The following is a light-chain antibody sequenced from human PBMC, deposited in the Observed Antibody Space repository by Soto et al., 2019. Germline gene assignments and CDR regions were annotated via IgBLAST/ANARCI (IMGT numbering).Light chain of an antibody. CDR2: QDS. CDR3: QAWDSNTVV. Sequence: SYELTQAPSVSVSPGQTASITCSGDKLGDRYVCWYQQKPGQSPRLVIYQDSKRPSGIPERFSGSNSGNTATLTIGGTQAMDEADYYCQAWDSNTVVFGGGTKLTVL. J-gene: IGLJ2*01. V-gene: IGLV3-1*01. CDR1: KLGDRY.